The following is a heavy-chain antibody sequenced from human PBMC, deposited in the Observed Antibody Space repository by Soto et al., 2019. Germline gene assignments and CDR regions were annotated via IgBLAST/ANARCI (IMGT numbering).Heavy chain of an antibody. Sequence: ASVKVSCKVSGYTLTELSMHWVRQAPGKGLEWMGGFDPEDGETIYAQKFQGRVTMTEDTSTDTAYMELSSLRSEDTAVYYCATASRAPYYFDYWGQGTMVTVYS. J-gene: IGHJ4*02. CDR2: FDPEDGET. CDR3: ATASRAPYYFDY. V-gene: IGHV1-24*01. CDR1: GYTLTELS.